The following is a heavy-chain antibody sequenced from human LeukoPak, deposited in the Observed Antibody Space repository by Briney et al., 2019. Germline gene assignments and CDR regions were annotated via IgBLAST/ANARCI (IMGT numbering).Heavy chain of an antibody. CDR2: IASKTDGGAT. V-gene: IGHV3-15*04. Sequence: GGSLRLSCAASGFTFSNVWMSWVRQAPGEGLDWVGRIASKTDGGATDYAAPVKGRFTISRDDSKNTLNLQMNSLKTEDTAVYYCTTGIRGDWGQGTLVTVSS. D-gene: IGHD3-10*01. J-gene: IGHJ1*01. CDR1: GFTFSNVW. CDR3: TTGIRGD.